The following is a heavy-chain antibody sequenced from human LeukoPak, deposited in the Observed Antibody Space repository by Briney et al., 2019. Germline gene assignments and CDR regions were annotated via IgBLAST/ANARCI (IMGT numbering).Heavy chain of an antibody. D-gene: IGHD1-26*01. CDR3: ATWGIVGATDAFDI. V-gene: IGHV1-8*02. CDR2: MNPNSGNT. Sequence: ASVKVSCKASGYTFTSYGISWVRQAPGQGLEWMGWMNPNSGNTGYAQKFQGRVTMTRNTSISTAYMEPSSLRSEDTAVYYCATWGIVGATDAFDIWGQGTMVTVSS. J-gene: IGHJ3*02. CDR1: GYTFTSYG.